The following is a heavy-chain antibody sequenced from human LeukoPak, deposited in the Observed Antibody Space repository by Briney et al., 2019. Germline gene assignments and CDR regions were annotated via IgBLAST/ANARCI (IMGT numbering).Heavy chain of an antibody. D-gene: IGHD6-6*01. CDR1: GFTFSPYP. CDR2: IAYDGGNI. Sequence: GGSLRLSCTASGFTFSPYPMHWVRQAPGKGLEWVAVIAYDGGNIFYAPSVRGRFTISRDNSRGTLSLQMNSLKVEDTALYYCVRDPSARFYFDYWGQGTLVTVSS. J-gene: IGHJ4*02. CDR3: VRDPSARFYFDY. V-gene: IGHV3-30*03.